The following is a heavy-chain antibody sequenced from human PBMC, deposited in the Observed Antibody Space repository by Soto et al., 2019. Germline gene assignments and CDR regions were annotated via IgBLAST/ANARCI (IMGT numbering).Heavy chain of an antibody. Sequence: EVQLLESGGGLVQPGGSLRLSCAASGFTFSSYAMSWVRQAPGKGLEWVSAISGSGGSTYYADSVKGRFTISRDNSKNTRYLQMNSLRAEDTAVYYCAKDTRSMVRGVITFYYYYGMDVWGQGTTVTVSS. V-gene: IGHV3-23*01. CDR3: AKDTRSMVRGVITFYYYYGMDV. J-gene: IGHJ6*02. CDR1: GFTFSSYA. CDR2: ISGSGGST. D-gene: IGHD3-10*01.